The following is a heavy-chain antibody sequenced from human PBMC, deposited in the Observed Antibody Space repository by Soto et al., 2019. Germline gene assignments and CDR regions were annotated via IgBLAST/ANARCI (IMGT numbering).Heavy chain of an antibody. CDR3: ARSCGDWVPNWFDP. J-gene: IGHJ5*02. V-gene: IGHV4-30-4*01. CDR2: IYYSGST. Sequence: PSETLSLTCTVSGGSISSGDYYWSWIRQPPGKGLEWIGYIYYSGSTYYNPSLKSRVTISVDTSKNQFSLKLSSVTAADTAVYYCARSCGDWVPNWFDPWGQGTMVTVSS. D-gene: IGHD2-21*02. CDR1: GGSISSGDYY.